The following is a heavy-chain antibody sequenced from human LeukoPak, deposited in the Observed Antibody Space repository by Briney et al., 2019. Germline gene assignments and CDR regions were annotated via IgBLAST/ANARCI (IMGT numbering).Heavy chain of an antibody. J-gene: IGHJ4*02. Sequence: SETLSVTCAVNGGSVSGYYWSWIPQPPGKGLEWIGEIKHSGCTNYNTSLKSRVTISVDTSKNQFSLKLSAMTAADTAVYYCARGPFFRLVTRKFDYWGQGTLVTFSS. CDR1: GGSVSGYY. CDR3: ARGPFFRLVTRKFDY. CDR2: IKHSGCT. V-gene: IGHV4-34*01. D-gene: IGHD3/OR15-3a*01.